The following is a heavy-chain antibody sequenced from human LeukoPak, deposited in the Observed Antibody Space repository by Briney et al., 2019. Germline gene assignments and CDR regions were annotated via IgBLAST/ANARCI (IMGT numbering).Heavy chain of an antibody. CDR2: INHSGST. J-gene: IGHJ4*02. D-gene: IGHD5-12*01. Sequence: SETLSLTCAVYGGSFSGYYWSWIRQPPGKGLEWIGEINHSGSTNYNPSLKSRVTISVDTSKNQFSLKLSSVTAADTAVYYCASPAGYSGYRKPFDYWGQGTQVTVSS. V-gene: IGHV4-34*01. CDR1: GGSFSGYY. CDR3: ASPAGYSGYRKPFDY.